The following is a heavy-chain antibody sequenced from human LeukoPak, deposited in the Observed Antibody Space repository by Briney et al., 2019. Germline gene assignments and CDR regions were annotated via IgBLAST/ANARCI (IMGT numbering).Heavy chain of an antibody. CDR3: ARDMRPIYDFWSGYSAFDY. D-gene: IGHD3-3*01. Sequence: GGSLSLSCAASVFTFGSYGMHWVRQAPGKGLEWVAVIWYDGSNKYYADSVKGRFTISRDNSKNTLYLQMNSLRAEDTAVYYCARDMRPIYDFWSGYSAFDYWGQGTLVTVSS. V-gene: IGHV3-33*01. CDR2: IWYDGSNK. J-gene: IGHJ4*02. CDR1: VFTFGSYG.